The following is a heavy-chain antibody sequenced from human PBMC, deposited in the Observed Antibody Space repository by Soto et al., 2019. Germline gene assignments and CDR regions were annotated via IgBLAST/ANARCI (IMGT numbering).Heavy chain of an antibody. CDR3: ARAPQLVAPAATGFDS. CDR2: ISASTLTI. J-gene: IGHJ4*02. Sequence: GGSLRLSCAASGFPFSTYSMSRVRQAPGKGLEWISYISASTLTIFYADSVKGRFTISRDTAQNSLYLQMNSLRDEDTPVYYWARAPQLVAPAATGFDSWGQGTLVTV. D-gene: IGHD2-2*01. V-gene: IGHV3-48*02. CDR1: GFPFSTYS.